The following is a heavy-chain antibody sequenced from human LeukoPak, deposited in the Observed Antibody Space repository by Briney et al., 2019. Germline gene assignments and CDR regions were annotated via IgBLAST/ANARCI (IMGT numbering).Heavy chain of an antibody. J-gene: IGHJ4*02. CDR2: IYTSGST. CDR3: ARDSMVRGVIPYN. D-gene: IGHD3-10*01. V-gene: IGHV4-61*02. CDR1: GGSISSGSYY. Sequence: SETLSLTCTVSGGSISSGSYYWSWIRQPAGTGLEWIGRIYTSGSTNYNPSLKSRVTISVDTSKNQFSLKLSSVTAADTAVYYCARDSMVRGVIPYNWGQGTLVTVSS.